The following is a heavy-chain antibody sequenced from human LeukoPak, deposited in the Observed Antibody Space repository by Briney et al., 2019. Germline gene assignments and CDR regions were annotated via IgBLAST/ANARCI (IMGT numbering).Heavy chain of an antibody. Sequence: PGGSLRLSCAASGFTFSSYSMNWVRQAPGKGLEWVSSISSRSSYIYYADSVKGRFTISRDNAKNSLYLQMNSLRAEDTAVYYCARDRGYCSSTSCYVRSGIDYWGQGTLVTVSS. CDR2: ISSRSSYI. D-gene: IGHD2-2*03. J-gene: IGHJ4*02. CDR1: GFTFSSYS. V-gene: IGHV3-21*01. CDR3: ARDRGYCSSTSCYVRSGIDY.